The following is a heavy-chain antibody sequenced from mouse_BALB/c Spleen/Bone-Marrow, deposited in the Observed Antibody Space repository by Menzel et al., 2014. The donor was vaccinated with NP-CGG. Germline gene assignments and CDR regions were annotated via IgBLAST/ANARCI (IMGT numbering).Heavy chain of an antibody. V-gene: IGHV2-2*02. J-gene: IGHJ3*01. D-gene: IGHD2-1*01. CDR1: GFSLTKHG. Sequence: QVQLQHSGPGLVQPSQSLSITCTVSGFSLTKHGVHWIRQSPGKGLEWLGVIWGGGSTDYNADFISRLSISKDNSKSQVDFKMNSLEVNDRAMYYCARGNYGAWFTHWGQGTLVTVSA. CDR3: ARGNYGAWFTH. CDR2: IWGGGST.